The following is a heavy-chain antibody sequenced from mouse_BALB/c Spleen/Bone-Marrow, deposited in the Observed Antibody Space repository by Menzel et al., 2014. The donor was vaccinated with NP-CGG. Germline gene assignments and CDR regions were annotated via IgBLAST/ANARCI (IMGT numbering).Heavy chain of an antibody. CDR3: GRYGSFPLDY. Sequence: QVQRQQSRADTMKPGASVKISCKATGYTFSSYWIEWVKQRPGHGLEWIGEILPGSGSTNYNEKFKGKATFTADTSSNTACMQLSSLTSEDSAVYYCGRYGSFPLDYWGESTTLTISS. D-gene: IGHD1-1*02. CDR2: ILPGSGST. CDR1: GYTFSSYW. J-gene: IGHJ2*01. V-gene: IGHV1-9*01.